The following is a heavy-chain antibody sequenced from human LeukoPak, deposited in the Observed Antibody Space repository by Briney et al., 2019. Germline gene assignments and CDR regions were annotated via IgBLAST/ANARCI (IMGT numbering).Heavy chain of an antibody. D-gene: IGHD3-22*01. CDR1: GYTFTSYY. Sequence: GASVKVSCKASGYTFTSYYMHWVRQAPGQGLEWMGIINPSGGSTSYAQKFQGRVTTTRDTSTSTVYMELSSLRSEDTDVYYCARHPTWYDSSGYRAEYFQHWGQGTLVTVSS. J-gene: IGHJ1*01. CDR2: INPSGGST. CDR3: ARHPTWYDSSGYRAEYFQH. V-gene: IGHV1-46*01.